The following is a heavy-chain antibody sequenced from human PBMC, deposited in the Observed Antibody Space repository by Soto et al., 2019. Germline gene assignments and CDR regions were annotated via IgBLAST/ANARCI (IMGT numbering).Heavy chain of an antibody. CDR3: ARGPSSLTRFDY. CDR1: GFTFSSYA. V-gene: IGHV3-30-3*01. J-gene: IGHJ4*02. CDR2: IAYDGSNK. D-gene: IGHD2-2*01. Sequence: QVQLVESGGGVVQPGRSLRLSCAASGFTFSSYAMHWVRQAPGKGLELVAVIAYDGSNKYYADSVKGRFTISRDNSKNMLYLQMTSLRAEDTAVYYCARGPSSLTRFDYWGQGTLVTVSS.